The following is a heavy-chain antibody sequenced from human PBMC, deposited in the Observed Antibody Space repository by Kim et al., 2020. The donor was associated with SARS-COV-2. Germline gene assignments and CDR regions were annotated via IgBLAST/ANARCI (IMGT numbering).Heavy chain of an antibody. D-gene: IGHD6-13*01. CDR3: ARGLGAPAAG. Sequence: GGSLRLSCAASGFTFSSYWMYWVRQAPGKGLVWVSRINTDGSSTTYADSVKGRFTISRDNAKNTLFWQMNSVRAEDTAVYYCARGLGAPAAGWGQGTLVTVSS. CDR1: GFTFSSYW. V-gene: IGHV3-74*03. CDR2: INTDGSST. J-gene: IGHJ4*02.